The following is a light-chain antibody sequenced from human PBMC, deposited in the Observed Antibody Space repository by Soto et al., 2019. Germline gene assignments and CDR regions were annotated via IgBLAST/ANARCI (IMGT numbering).Light chain of an antibody. J-gene: IGLJ1*01. CDR2: DVS. CDR1: SSDVGGYNY. CDR3: SSYTSSSTLV. V-gene: IGLV2-14*01. Sequence: ALTQPASVSGSPGQSITISCTGTSSDVGGYNYVSWYQQHPGKAPKLMIYDVSNRPSGVSNRFSGSKSGNTASLTISGLQAEDEADYYCSSYTSSSTLVFGTGTKVTVL.